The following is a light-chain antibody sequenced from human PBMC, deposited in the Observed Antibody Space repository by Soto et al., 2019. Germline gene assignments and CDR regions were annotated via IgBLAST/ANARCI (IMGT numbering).Light chain of an antibody. CDR3: QQYGNSPST. V-gene: IGKV3-20*01. CDR2: GAS. J-gene: IGKJ5*01. CDR1: QSVSSNY. Sequence: EISWRATPGTVCRYLGGGAALSCRASQSVSSNYLAWYQQKPGQAPRLLIYGASSRATGIPDRFSGSGSGTDFTLTLSRLEPEDFAVYYCQQYGNSPSTFGQGTRVEIK.